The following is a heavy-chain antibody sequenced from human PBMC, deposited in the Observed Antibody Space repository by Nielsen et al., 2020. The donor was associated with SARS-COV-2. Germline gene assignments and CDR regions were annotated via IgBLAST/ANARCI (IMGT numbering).Heavy chain of an antibody. CDR1: GGSISSGDYY. D-gene: IGHD3-22*01. Sequence: SETLSLTCTVSGGSISSGDYYWSWIRQPPGKGLEWIGYIYYSGSTYYNPSLKSRVTISVDTSKNQFSLKLSSVTAADTAVYYCAATMTRVSYYFDYWGQGTLVTVSS. V-gene: IGHV4-30-4*01. J-gene: IGHJ4*02. CDR2: IYYSGST. CDR3: AATMTRVSYYFDY.